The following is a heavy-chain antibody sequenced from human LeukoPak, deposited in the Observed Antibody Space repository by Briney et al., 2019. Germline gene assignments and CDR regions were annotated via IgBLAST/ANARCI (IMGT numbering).Heavy chain of an antibody. D-gene: IGHD1-26*01. CDR1: GGSVSSHY. J-gene: IGHJ3*02. Sequence: PSETLSLTCTVPGGSVSSHYWSWIRQPPGKGLEWIGYMYYSGSTTYNPSLKSRVTISVDTSKNQFSLKLSSVTAADTAVYYCARAQGTIVGAPFAFDIWGQGTMVTVSS. CDR2: MYYSGST. CDR3: ARAQGTIVGAPFAFDI. V-gene: IGHV4-59*02.